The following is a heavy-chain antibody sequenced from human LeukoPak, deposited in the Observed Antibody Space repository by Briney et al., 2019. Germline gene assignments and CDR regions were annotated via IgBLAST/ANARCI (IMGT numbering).Heavy chain of an antibody. D-gene: IGHD6-6*01. V-gene: IGHV1-46*01. Sequence: GASVKDSCKAFGYTFTSNYMHWVRQAPGQGPEWMGVISTSGGSTTYAQKFQGRVTLTRDMSTSTDYLELSSLRSEDTAVYYCARDSSSDDYYYYYMDVWGKGTTVTISS. CDR1: GYTFTSNY. CDR3: ARDSSSDDYYYYYMDV. CDR2: ISTSGGST. J-gene: IGHJ6*03.